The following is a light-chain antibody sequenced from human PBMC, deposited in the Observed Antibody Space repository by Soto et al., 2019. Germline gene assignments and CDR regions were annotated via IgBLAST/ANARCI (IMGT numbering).Light chain of an antibody. CDR1: QSVSSN. V-gene: IGKV3-15*01. CDR3: QQYNNWPRT. J-gene: IGKJ1*01. Sequence: EIVMTQSPATLSVSPGAGATLSCMASQSVSSNLAWYQQKPGQAPRLLIYGASTRATGFPARFSGSGSGTEFTLTISSLQSEDFAVYYCQQYNNWPRTFGQGTKVEIK. CDR2: GAS.